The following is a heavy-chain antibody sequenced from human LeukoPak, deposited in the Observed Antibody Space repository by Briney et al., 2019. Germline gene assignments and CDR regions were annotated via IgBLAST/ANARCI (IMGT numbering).Heavy chain of an antibody. V-gene: IGHV4-34*01. CDR1: GGSFRGYY. CDR2: INHSGST. J-gene: IGHJ1*01. D-gene: IGHD3-9*01. CDR3: ARGNCLYYGIVSGYYVYFQH. Sequence: SETLSLTFAVWGGSFRGYYWIWIRQPPGKGLEWIGEINHSGSTNYNPSLKSRVTISVDTSKNQFSLMLSSVSVVESAVYYCARGNCLYYGIVSGYYVYFQHWGQGTLVTVSS.